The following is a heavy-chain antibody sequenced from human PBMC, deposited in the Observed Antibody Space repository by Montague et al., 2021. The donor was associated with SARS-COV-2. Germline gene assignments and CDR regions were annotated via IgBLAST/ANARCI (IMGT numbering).Heavy chain of an antibody. Sequence: SLRLSCAAPGLTVSSNYMSWVRQAPGKGLEWVSVIYSGGSTYYADSVKGRFTISRDNSKNTLYLQMNSLRDEDTAVYYCARDSYGMDVWGQGTTVTVSS. CDR1: GLTVSSNY. J-gene: IGHJ6*02. CDR3: ARDSYGMDV. V-gene: IGHV3-66*02. CDR2: IYSGGST.